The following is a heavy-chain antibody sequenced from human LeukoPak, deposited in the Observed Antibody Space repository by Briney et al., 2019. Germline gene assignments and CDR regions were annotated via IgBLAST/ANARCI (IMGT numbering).Heavy chain of an antibody. D-gene: IGHD6-6*01. V-gene: IGHV3-23*01. CDR2: ISGYGGRT. J-gene: IGHJ5*02. Sequence: GGSLRLSCAASRFTFSSYAMSWVRQAPGKGLEWVPAISGYGGRTYYADSVKGRFTISRDNSKNTLYLQMNSLRAEDTAVYYCAKGDLVFDPWGQGTLVTVSS. CDR1: RFTFSSYA. CDR3: AKGDLVFDP.